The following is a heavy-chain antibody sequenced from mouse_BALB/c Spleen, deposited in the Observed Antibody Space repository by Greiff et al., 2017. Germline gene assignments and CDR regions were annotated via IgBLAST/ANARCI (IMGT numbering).Heavy chain of an antibody. Sequence: VQLKESGPDLVKPSQSLSLTCTVTGYSITSGYSWHWIRQFPGNKLEWMGYIHYSGSTNYNPSLKSRISITRDTSKNQFFLQLNSVTTEDTATYYCARRSLFITTVVPHFDYWGQGTTLTVSS. J-gene: IGHJ2*01. CDR1: GYSITSGYS. CDR2: IHYSGST. D-gene: IGHD1-1*01. CDR3: ARRSLFITTVVPHFDY. V-gene: IGHV3-1*02.